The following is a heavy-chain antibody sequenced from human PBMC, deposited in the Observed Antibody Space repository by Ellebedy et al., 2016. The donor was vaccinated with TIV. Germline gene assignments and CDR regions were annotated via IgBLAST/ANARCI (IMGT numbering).Heavy chain of an antibody. CDR3: ARANWELGDAFDI. D-gene: IGHD1-1*01. J-gene: IGHJ3*02. Sequence: SETLSLTXTVSGGSISSHYWSWIRQPPGRGLEWIGWIYYTGSTNHNPSLKSRLTMSVDTSKNQFSLKLSSLTAADTARYYCARANWELGDAFDIWGQGTMVTVS. CDR1: GGSISSHY. CDR2: IYYTGST. V-gene: IGHV4-59*11.